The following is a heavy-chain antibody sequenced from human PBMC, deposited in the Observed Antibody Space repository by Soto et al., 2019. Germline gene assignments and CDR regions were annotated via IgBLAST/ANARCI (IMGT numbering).Heavy chain of an antibody. D-gene: IGHD3-16*01. CDR1: GGSISSCDYY. CDR3: ARDRNDYVWGSAVSYYYGMDV. J-gene: IGHJ6*02. CDR2: IYYSGST. Sequence: SETLSLTCTVSGGSISSCDYYWSWIRQPPGKGLEEVGYIYYSGSTMYNPYLKSRVTISVDTSKNQFSLKLSSVTAADTAVYYCARDRNDYVWGSAVSYYYGMDVCGQGTTVTVSS. V-gene: IGHV4-61*08.